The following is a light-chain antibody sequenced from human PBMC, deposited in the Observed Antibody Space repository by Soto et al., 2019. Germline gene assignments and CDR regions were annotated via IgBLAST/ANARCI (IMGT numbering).Light chain of an antibody. Sequence: DIQMTQSPSSLSASVGDRVTITCQASQDIRNYLNWYQQNPGKAPKLLIYDASNLDTGVPSRFXVSASCTDFTFTIRGLQPDDIATYYCQQYDNLPPYTFSLRTNLEIK. V-gene: IGKV1-33*01. CDR2: DAS. CDR3: QQYDNLPPYT. CDR1: QDIRNY. J-gene: IGKJ2*01.